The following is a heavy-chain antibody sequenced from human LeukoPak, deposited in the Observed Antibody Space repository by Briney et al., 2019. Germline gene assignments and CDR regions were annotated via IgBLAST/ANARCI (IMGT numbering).Heavy chain of an antibody. Sequence: GGSLRLSCAASGFTFSSYGMHWVRQAPGQGLGGGAFIRYDGSNKYYVYSVKGRFTIFRDNSKNTLYLQMNSLRAEDTAVYYCAKDYMPVGTDYYYFYIDVWGKGTTVTVSS. CDR2: IRYDGSNK. D-gene: IGHD2-2*01. V-gene: IGHV3-30*02. CDR3: AKDYMPVGTDYYYFYIDV. J-gene: IGHJ6*03. CDR1: GFTFSSYG.